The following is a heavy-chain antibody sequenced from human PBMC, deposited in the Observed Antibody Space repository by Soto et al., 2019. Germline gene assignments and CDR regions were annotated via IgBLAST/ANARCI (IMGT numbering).Heavy chain of an antibody. V-gene: IGHV3-73*01. D-gene: IGHD3-22*01. J-gene: IGHJ3*02. CDR1: GFTFSSYA. Sequence: GGSLRLSCAASGFTFSSYAMSWVRQAPGKGLEWVSTIRSKANSYATAYAASVKGRFTIPRDDSKNTAYLQMNSLKTEDTAMYYCTRLGYDSSGPTTGDAFDIWGQGTMVTVSS. CDR2: IRSKANSYAT. CDR3: TRLGYDSSGPTTGDAFDI.